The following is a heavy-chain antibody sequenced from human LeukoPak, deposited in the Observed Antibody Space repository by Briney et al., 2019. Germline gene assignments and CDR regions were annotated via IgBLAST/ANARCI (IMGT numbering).Heavy chain of an antibody. CDR2: IIPILGIA. J-gene: IGHJ6*02. Sequence: ASVKVSCKASGGTFSSYAISWGRQAPGQGLEWMGRIIPILGIANYAQKFQGRVTITADKSTSTAYMELSSLRSEDTAVYYCARAGSSWYEAYYYGMDVWGQGTTVTVSS. CDR3: ARAGSSWYEAYYYGMDV. D-gene: IGHD6-13*01. CDR1: GGTFSSYA. V-gene: IGHV1-69*04.